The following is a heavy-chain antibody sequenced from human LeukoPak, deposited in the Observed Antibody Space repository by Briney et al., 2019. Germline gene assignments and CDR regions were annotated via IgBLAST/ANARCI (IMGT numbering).Heavy chain of an antibody. D-gene: IGHD3-10*01. CDR1: GGSISSYF. CDR2: IYTSGST. J-gene: IGHJ4*02. V-gene: IGHV4-4*07. CDR3: ARGKYYYGSGSLYFDY. Sequence: PSETLSLTCTVSGGSISSYFWNWIRQPAGKGLEWIGRIYTSGSTNYNPSLRSRVTMSVDTSKNQFSLKLSSVTAADTAVYYCARGKYYYGSGSLYFDYWGQGTLVTVSS.